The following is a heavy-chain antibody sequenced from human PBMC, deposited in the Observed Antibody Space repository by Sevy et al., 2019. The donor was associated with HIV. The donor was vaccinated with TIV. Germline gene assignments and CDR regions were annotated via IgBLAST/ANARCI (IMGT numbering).Heavy chain of an antibody. J-gene: IGHJ6*02. CDR1: GFTFSIYA. V-gene: IGHV3-30*04. CDR3: ARDLPSAVINPFYYYGMDV. Sequence: GGSLRLSCAASGFTFSIYAIHWVRQAPGKGLEWVTVISYDGGNIYYADSVKGRFTVSRDNSKDTVYLQMNSLRPEDTAVYYCARDLPSAVINPFYYYGMDVGGQGTTVTVSS. CDR2: ISYDGGNI. D-gene: IGHD2-21*01.